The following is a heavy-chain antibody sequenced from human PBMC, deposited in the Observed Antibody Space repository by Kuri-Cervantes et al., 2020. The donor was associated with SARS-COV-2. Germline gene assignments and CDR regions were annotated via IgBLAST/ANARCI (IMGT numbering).Heavy chain of an antibody. J-gene: IGHJ4*02. V-gene: IGHV3-30-3*01. D-gene: IGHD5-24*01. CDR1: GVTFSSYA. Sequence: LSLTCAASGVTFSSYAMHWVRQAPGKGLEWVAVISYDGSNKYYADSVKGRFTISRENSKNTLYLQMNSLRAEDTAVYYCARDPHNYWGQGTLVTVSS. CDR2: ISYDGSNK. CDR3: ARDPHNY.